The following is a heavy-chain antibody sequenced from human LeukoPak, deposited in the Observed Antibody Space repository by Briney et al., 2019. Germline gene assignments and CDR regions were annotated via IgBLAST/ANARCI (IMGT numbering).Heavy chain of an antibody. J-gene: IGHJ4*02. CDR1: GFTFDDYA. CDR2: ISWNSGSI. V-gene: IGHV3-9*01. CDR3: AKGLGYCSGGSCYPDC. Sequence: GRSLRLSCAASGFTFDDYAMHWVRQAPGKGLEWVSGISWNSGSIGYADSVKGRFTISRDNAKNSLYLQMSSLRAEDTALYYCAKGLGYCSGGSCYPDCWGQGTLVTVSS. D-gene: IGHD2-15*01.